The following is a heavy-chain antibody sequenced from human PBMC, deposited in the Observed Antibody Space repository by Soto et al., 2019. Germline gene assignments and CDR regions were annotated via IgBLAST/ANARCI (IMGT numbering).Heavy chain of an antibody. D-gene: IGHD3-22*01. Sequence: GGSLRLSCAASGFTFSSYAMSWVRQAPGKGLEWVSAISGSGGSTYYAASVKGRFTISRDNSKNTLYLQMNSLRAEDTAVYYCAKESFYDSSGYPSPFDYWGQGTLVTASS. CDR2: ISGSGGST. CDR3: AKESFYDSSGYPSPFDY. V-gene: IGHV3-23*01. J-gene: IGHJ4*02. CDR1: GFTFSSYA.